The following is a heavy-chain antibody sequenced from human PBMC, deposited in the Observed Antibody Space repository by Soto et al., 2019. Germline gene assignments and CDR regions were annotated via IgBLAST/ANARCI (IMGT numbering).Heavy chain of an antibody. Sequence: QVQLVESGGGVVQPGRSLRLSCAASGFVFRNYAMHWVRQPPGKGLEWVAVISYDGSNKYYADSVKGRFTISRDNSKNTLYLQVNSLRPEDTAVYYCARNDYATYYFDYWGQGALVTVSS. CDR1: GFVFRNYA. CDR2: ISYDGSNK. CDR3: ARNDYATYYFDY. J-gene: IGHJ4*02. V-gene: IGHV3-30-3*01. D-gene: IGHD4-17*01.